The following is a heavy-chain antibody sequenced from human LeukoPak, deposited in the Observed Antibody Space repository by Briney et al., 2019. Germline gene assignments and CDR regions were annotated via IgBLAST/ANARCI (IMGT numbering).Heavy chain of an antibody. Sequence: SETLSLTCTVSGGSIRSYSWSWIRQPPGSGLEWIGYIHHSRSTNYNPSLKSRVTVSVDTSKNQFSLILSSVTAADTAMYYCARVKESSGGRMISGRFLDYKYYYMDVWGKGTTVTVSS. CDR1: GGSIRSYS. CDR2: IHHSRST. CDR3: ARVKESSGGRMISGRFLDYKYYYMDV. V-gene: IGHV4-59*01. D-gene: IGHD2-15*01. J-gene: IGHJ6*03.